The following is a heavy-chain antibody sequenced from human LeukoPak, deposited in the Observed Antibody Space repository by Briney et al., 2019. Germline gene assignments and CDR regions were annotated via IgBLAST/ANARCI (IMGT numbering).Heavy chain of an antibody. CDR3: ARFRSAADHPDS. CDR1: GGPISSYY. J-gene: IGHJ4*02. D-gene: IGHD1-14*01. CDR2: IYYSGST. Sequence: SETLSLTCTVSGGPISSYYWSWIRQPPGKGLEWIGYIYYSGSTNYNPSLESRVIISADTSRNQFSLKLTSMTAADTAVYYCARFRSAADHPDSWGQGTPVTVSS. V-gene: IGHV4-59*01.